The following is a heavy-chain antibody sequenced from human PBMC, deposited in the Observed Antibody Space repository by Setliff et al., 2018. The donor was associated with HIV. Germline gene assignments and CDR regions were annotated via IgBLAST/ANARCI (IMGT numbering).Heavy chain of an antibody. CDR1: GYSFTSYW. D-gene: IGHD1-26*01. CDR2: IDPSNSNT. J-gene: IGHJ2*01. CDR3: TRDSGTESGSPWWYFAL. Sequence: GESLKISCKGSGYSFTSYWISWVRQMPGKGLEWMGRIDPSNSNTNYSPSFQGHVTISADKSISTAYLQWSSLKASDTAMYYCTRDSGTESGSPWWYFALWGRGTLVTVSS. V-gene: IGHV5-10-1*01.